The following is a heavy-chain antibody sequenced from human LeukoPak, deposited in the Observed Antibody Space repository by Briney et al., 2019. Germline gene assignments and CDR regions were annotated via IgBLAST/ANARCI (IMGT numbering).Heavy chain of an antibody. CDR1: GGSISSSSYY. D-gene: IGHD6-13*01. V-gene: IGHV4-39*07. Sequence: NPSETLSLTCTVSGGSISSSSYYWGWIRQPPGKGLEWIGSIYYSGSTYYNPSLKSRVTISVDTSKNQFSLKLSSVTAADTAVYYCARVYYSNSYDYWYFDLWGRGTLVTVSS. CDR2: IYYSGST. J-gene: IGHJ2*01. CDR3: ARVYYSNSYDYWYFDL.